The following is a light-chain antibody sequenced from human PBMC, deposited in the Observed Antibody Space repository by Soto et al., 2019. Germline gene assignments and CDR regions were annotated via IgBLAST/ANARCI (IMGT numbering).Light chain of an antibody. Sequence: DIQMTQSPSSLSAFAGDRVTITCRASQSISSSLNWYQQKPGKAPKLLIYSASSLQSGVPSRFSGSGSGTDFTLTITSLQPEDFATYYCQQSFSIPYIFGQGTKLDIK. J-gene: IGKJ2*01. CDR1: QSISSS. CDR2: SAS. V-gene: IGKV1-39*01. CDR3: QQSFSIPYI.